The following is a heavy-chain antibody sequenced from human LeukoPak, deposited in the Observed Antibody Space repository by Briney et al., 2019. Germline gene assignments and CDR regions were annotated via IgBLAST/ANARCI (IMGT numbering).Heavy chain of an antibody. J-gene: IGHJ6*03. Sequence: GGSLRLSCAASGFTFDDYAMHWVRQAPGKGLEWVSGISGSGGSTYYADSVKGRFTISRDKSKNTLYLQMNSLRAEDTAVYYCAKGGYPAEQPPTGYMDVWGKGTTVTISS. V-gene: IGHV3-23*01. CDR2: ISGSGGST. CDR1: GFTFDDYA. CDR3: AKGGYPAEQPPTGYMDV. D-gene: IGHD5-12*01.